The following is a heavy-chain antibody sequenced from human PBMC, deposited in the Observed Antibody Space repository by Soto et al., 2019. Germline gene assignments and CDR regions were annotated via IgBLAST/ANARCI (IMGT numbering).Heavy chain of an antibody. CDR2: INHSGGT. Sequence: PSETLSLTCAVYGGSFSGHCWSWIRQPPGKELEWIGEINHSGGTSYNPSLKSRVTISVDTSKSQFSLKLTSVTAADRAVYYCARGCVDTVYSIGCCEYWGKGTRVTVSS. D-gene: IGHD3-22*01. V-gene: IGHV4-34*01. J-gene: IGHJ4*02. CDR3: ARGCVDTVYSIGCCEY. CDR1: GGSFSGHC.